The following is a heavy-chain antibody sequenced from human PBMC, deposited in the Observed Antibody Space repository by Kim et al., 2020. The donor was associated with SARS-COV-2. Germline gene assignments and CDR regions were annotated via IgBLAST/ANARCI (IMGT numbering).Heavy chain of an antibody. CDR2: VFYSGST. D-gene: IGHD6-13*01. J-gene: IGHJ6*02. V-gene: IGHV4-39*01. Sequence: SETLSLTCTVSGGYINSNTYFWVWIRQPPGKGLEWIGSVFYSGSTYYNPSLKSRVTVSVDTSKSQFFLKLTSVTAADTAIYYCANTGGQGSFYGMDVWGQGTSVTV. CDR1: GGYINSNTYF. CDR3: ANTGGQGSFYGMDV.